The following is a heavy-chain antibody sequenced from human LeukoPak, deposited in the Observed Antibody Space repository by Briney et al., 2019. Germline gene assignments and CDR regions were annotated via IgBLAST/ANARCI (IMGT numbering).Heavy chain of an antibody. V-gene: IGHV4-61*08. CDR1: GGSISSGGYY. CDR3: ATYSGYDSWALDY. Sequence: SETLSLTCTVSGGSISSGGYYWSWIRQHPGKGLEWIGYIYYSGSTNYNPSLKSRVTISVDTSKNQFSLKLSSVTAADTAVYYCATYSGYDSWALDYWGQGTLVTVSS. J-gene: IGHJ4*02. D-gene: IGHD5-12*01. CDR2: IYYSGST.